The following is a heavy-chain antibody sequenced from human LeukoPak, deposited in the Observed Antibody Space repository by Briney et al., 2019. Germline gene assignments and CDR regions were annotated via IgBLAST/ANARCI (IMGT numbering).Heavy chain of an antibody. CDR1: GYTFSDFS. Sequence: GGSLRLSCAASGYTFSDFSVNWVRQAPGKGLEWVSSISVRSNYRYYADSVRGRFTISGDDARDSLFLQMNSLRAEDTAVYFCVRLRRNSDRSGYYYYYDYWGQGTLVTVSS. J-gene: IGHJ4*02. CDR3: VRLRRNSDRSGYYYYYDY. D-gene: IGHD3-22*01. V-gene: IGHV3-21*01. CDR2: ISVRSNYR.